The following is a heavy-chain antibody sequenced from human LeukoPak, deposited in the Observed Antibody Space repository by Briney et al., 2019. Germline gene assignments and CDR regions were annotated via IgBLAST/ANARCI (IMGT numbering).Heavy chain of an antibody. V-gene: IGHV3-53*01. J-gene: IGHJ4*02. CDR3: ARGSRWLDY. CDR2: IYSVGTT. CDR1: GFTVSNPV. D-gene: IGHD6-19*01. Sequence: GGSLRLSCAASGFTVSNPVMSWVRQAQGKGMELVSVIYSVGTTYYADYVKGRFTITRDNSKKTIYLQMNRLRAEDTAVSYCARGSRWLDYWGQGTLVTVSS.